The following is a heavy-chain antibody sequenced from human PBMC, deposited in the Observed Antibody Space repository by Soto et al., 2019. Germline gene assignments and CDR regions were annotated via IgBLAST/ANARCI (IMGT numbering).Heavy chain of an antibody. CDR2: ISYDGSNK. J-gene: IGHJ3*02. Sequence: GSLRLSCAASGFTFSSYGMHWVRQAPGKGLEWVAVISYDGSNKYYADSVKGRFTISRDNSKNTLYLQMNSLRAEDTAVYYCAKDGMWRYYYDSSAPDAFDIWGQGTMVTVSS. CDR3: AKDGMWRYYYDSSAPDAFDI. CDR1: GFTFSSYG. D-gene: IGHD3-22*01. V-gene: IGHV3-30*18.